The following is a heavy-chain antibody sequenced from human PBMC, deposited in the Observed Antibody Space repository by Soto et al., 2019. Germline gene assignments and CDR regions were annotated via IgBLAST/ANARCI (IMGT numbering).Heavy chain of an antibody. CDR1: DDSINSDKYY. V-gene: IGHV4-39*01. CDR2: IYYRCNA. CDR3: ARLEGLATISYYFDF. Sequence: QLQLQESGPGLVKPSETLSLTCSVSDDSINSDKYYWGWIRQPPGKGLEWIGSIYYRCNAYYNPSLQTRVTIALDKSRSQCSLKLNSVTAADSAVYFCARLEGLATISYYFDFWGPGALVTVSS. D-gene: IGHD3-9*01. J-gene: IGHJ4*02.